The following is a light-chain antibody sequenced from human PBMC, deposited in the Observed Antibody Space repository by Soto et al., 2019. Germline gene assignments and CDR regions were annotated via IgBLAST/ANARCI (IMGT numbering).Light chain of an antibody. Sequence: EIVMTQSPATLSVFPGERATLSCRASQSVSTNLAWYQQKPGQAPRLLIYGASARATGIPARFSGSGSGTEFTLTISSLHSEDFAVYYCHQYNNWPPYTFGQGTKLVIK. CDR2: GAS. V-gene: IGKV3-15*01. J-gene: IGKJ2*01. CDR1: QSVSTN. CDR3: HQYNNWPPYT.